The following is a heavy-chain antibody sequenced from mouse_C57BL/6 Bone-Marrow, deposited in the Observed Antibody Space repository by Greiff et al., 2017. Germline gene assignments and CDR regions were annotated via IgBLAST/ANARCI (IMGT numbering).Heavy chain of an antibody. J-gene: IGHJ3*01. CDR1: GYTFTSYW. CDR2: INPSNGGT. V-gene: IGHV1-53*01. CDR3: ARGGGSGSRFAY. Sequence: QVQLQQPGTELVKPGASVKLSCKASGYTFTSYWMHWVKQRPGQGLEWIGNINPSNGGTTYNEKFKSKATLTVDKSSSTAYMQLSSLTSEDSAVYYCARGGGSGSRFAYWGQGTLVTVSA. D-gene: IGHD6-1*01.